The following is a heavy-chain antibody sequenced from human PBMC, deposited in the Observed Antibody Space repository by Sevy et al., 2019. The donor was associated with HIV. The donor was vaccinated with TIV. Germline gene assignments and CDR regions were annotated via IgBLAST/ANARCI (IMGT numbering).Heavy chain of an antibody. CDR3: AGENAWGRGYS. V-gene: IGHV4-59*08. Sequence: SETLSLTCTVSGGYITSLYWNWIRQPPGKGLGWIANIYYNGHIKYNPSLKSRVTLSLDTSKNQFSLRLSSVTAADTAMYYCAGENAWGRGYSWGQGTLVTVSS. CDR1: GGYITSLY. D-gene: IGHD1-26*01. CDR2: IYYNGHI. J-gene: IGHJ4*02.